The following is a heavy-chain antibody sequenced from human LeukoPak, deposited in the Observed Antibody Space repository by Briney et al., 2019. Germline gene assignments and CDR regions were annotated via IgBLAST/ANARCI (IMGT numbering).Heavy chain of an antibody. CDR1: GYSISSGYY. D-gene: IGHD4/OR15-4a*01. V-gene: IGHV4-38-2*01. CDR3: ARGDDYDYFDY. J-gene: IGHJ4*02. Sequence: SETLSLTCAVSGYSISSGYYWGWIRHPPGKGLEWIGNIYHSGSTYYNPSLKSRFTISVDTSKNQFSLKLSSVTAADTAVYYCARGDDYDYFDYWGQGTLVTVSS. CDR2: IYHSGST.